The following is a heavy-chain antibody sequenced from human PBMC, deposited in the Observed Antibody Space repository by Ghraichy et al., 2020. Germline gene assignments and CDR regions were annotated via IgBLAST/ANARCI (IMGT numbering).Heavy chain of an antibody. CDR2: ISGGGVSS. J-gene: IGHJ6*03. V-gene: IGHV3-23*01. Sequence: GGSLRLSCSASGFSFNNFGMSWVRQAPGKGPEWLSSISGGGVSSHYANSARGRFTISRDNSRNVLYLQMNSLRAEDTAIYYCAKGGSKDHAGYYLYCMGDWGKGTTVTVSS. CDR3: AKGGSKDHAGYYLYCMGD. D-gene: IGHD3-16*01. CDR1: GFSFNNFG.